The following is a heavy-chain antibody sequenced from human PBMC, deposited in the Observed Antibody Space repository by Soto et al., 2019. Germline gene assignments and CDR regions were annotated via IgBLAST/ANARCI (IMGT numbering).Heavy chain of an antibody. V-gene: IGHV4-39*01. D-gene: IGHD6-19*01. CDR3: ARLRGYSSGYYYFDY. CDR1: GGSISSSSYY. Sequence: SETLSLTCTVSGGSISSSSYYWGWIRQPPGKGLEWIGTIYYSGTTYYNPSLKSRLTISVDTSKSQFSLNLSSVTAADTAVYYCARLRGYSSGYYYFDYWGQGTLVTVSS. J-gene: IGHJ4*02. CDR2: IYYSGTT.